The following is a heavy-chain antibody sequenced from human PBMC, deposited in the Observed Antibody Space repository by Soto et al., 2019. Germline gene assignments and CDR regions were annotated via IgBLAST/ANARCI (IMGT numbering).Heavy chain of an antibody. CDR1: GFTFKSYD. Sequence: VESGGGLIQPGGSLRLSCAASGFTFKSYDMNWVRQAPGKGLEWVAGISKGGDITSYADSVKGRFAISRDNSKGTLYLQVSGLRVEDTAVYYCANIVSTVTGRGSGVWGQGTLVSVSS. V-gene: IGHV3-23*04. D-gene: IGHD2-21*01. CDR2: ISKGGDIT. J-gene: IGHJ4*02. CDR3: ANIVSTVTGRGSGV.